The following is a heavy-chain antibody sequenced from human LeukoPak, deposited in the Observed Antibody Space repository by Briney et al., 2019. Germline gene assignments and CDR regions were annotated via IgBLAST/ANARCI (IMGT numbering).Heavy chain of an antibody. Sequence: PGGSLRLSCAASGFTFSSYWMSWVRQAPGKGLEWVANIKQDGSEKYYVDSVKGRFTISRDNAKNSLYLQMNSLRAEGTAVYYCAKAMATVGRAPYYFDYWGQGTLVTVSS. CDR3: AKAMATVGRAPYYFDY. J-gene: IGHJ4*02. CDR2: IKQDGSEK. V-gene: IGHV3-7*03. D-gene: IGHD5-24*01. CDR1: GFTFSSYW.